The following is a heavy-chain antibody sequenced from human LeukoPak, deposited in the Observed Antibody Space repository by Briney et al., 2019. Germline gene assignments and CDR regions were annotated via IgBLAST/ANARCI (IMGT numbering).Heavy chain of an antibody. CDR1: GYTFTGCY. CDR2: INPNSGGT. Sequence: EASVKVSCKASGYTFTGCYMHWVRQAPGQGLEWMGWINPNSGGTNYAQKFQGRVTMTRDTSISTAYMELSRLRSDDTAVYYCARDLWFGELSYPDYWGQGTLVTVSS. V-gene: IGHV1-2*02. J-gene: IGHJ4*02. CDR3: ARDLWFGELSYPDY. D-gene: IGHD3-10*01.